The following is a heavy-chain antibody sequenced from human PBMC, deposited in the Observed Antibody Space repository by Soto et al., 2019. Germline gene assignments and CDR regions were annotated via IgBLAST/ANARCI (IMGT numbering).Heavy chain of an antibody. CDR1: GGTFSSYA. J-gene: IGHJ6*02. V-gene: IGHV1-69*01. CDR3: ARSQGSSTSLEIYYYYYYGMDV. CDR2: IIPISDTT. Sequence: QVQLVQSGAEVKKPGSSVKVSCKASGGTFSSYAISWVRQAPGQGLEWMGRIIPISDTTNYAQKFQGRVTITADESTSTACMELSSLRSEDTAVYYCARSQGSSTSLEIYYYYYYGMDVWGQGTTVTVSS. D-gene: IGHD2-2*01.